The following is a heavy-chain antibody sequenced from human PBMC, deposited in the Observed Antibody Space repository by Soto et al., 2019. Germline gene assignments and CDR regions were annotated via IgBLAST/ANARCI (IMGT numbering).Heavy chain of an antibody. J-gene: IGHJ6*02. Sequence: SVKVSCKASGGTFSSYAISWVRQAPGQGLEWMGGIIPIFGTANYAQKFQGRVTITADESTSTAYMELSSLRSEDTAVYYCARPQRSAHLFHAMDVWGQGSTVTVYS. CDR3: ARPQRSAHLFHAMDV. D-gene: IGHD2-21*01. V-gene: IGHV1-69*13. CDR1: GGTFSSYA. CDR2: IIPIFGTA.